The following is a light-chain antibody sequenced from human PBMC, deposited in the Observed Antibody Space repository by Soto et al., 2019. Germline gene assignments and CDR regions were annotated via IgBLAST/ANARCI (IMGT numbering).Light chain of an antibody. J-gene: IGKJ1*01. V-gene: IGKV3D-7*01. Sequence: EIVLTQSPGTLSLSPGERATLSCRASQSVWSSYLAWYQQRPGQAPRLLIYRASTRATGVPARFSGSGSGTEFTLTISSLQSDDFAVYSCLQYHNLWAFGQGTKVDIK. CDR1: QSVWSSY. CDR3: LQYHNLWA. CDR2: RAS.